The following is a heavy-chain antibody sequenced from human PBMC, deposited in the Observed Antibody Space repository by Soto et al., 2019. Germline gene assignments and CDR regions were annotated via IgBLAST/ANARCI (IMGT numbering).Heavy chain of an antibody. CDR1: RLTFSSYA. CDR2: ISGRGDTT. CDR3: AKEPESSGLSDPFDM. D-gene: IGHD3-16*02. Sequence: GGSLRLSCAASRLTFSSYALSWVRQAPGKGLEWVSAISGRGDTTYYADSVKGRFAISRDNSKKTLYLLMDSLRADDTAVYYCAKEPESSGLSDPFDMWGQGTVVTVSS. J-gene: IGHJ3*02. V-gene: IGHV3-23*01.